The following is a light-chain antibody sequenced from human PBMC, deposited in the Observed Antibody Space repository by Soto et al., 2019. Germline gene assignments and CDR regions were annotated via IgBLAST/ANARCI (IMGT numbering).Light chain of an antibody. CDR2: KVS. Sequence: DVVMTQSPLSLPVTLGQPASISCRSSQSLVYSDGNTYLNWFQQRPGQSPRRLIYKVSNRDSGVPGRLSGSGSGTDFTLKITRVEAEDVRVYSCMQGTHWPPTFGQGTKVAIK. V-gene: IGKV2-30*01. CDR1: QSLVYSDGNTY. CDR3: MQGTHWPPT. J-gene: IGKJ1*01.